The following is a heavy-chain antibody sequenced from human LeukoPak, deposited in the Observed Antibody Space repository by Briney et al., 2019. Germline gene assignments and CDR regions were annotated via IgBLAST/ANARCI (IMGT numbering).Heavy chain of an antibody. CDR2: IYSGGST. Sequence: GGSLRLSCAASGFTVSSNYMSWVRQAPGKGLEWVSVIYSGGSTYYADSVKGRFTISRDNSKNTLYLQMNNLRAEDTAVYYCARTKGQVRFDPWGQGTLVTVSS. V-gene: IGHV3-53*01. CDR1: GFTVSSNY. CDR3: ARTKGQVRFDP. J-gene: IGHJ5*02.